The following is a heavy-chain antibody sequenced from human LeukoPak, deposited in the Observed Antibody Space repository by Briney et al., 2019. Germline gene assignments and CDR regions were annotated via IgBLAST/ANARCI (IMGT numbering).Heavy chain of an antibody. Sequence: SGTLSLTCTVSSDSISSYYWTWIRQPPGKGQEWIGYIYHSGSTNYNPSLKSRVTISVDTSKNQFSLKLSSVTAADTAVYYCAGTVVGTTWRAFDIWGQGTMVTVSS. CDR1: SDSISSYY. CDR3: AGTVVGTTWRAFDI. J-gene: IGHJ3*02. D-gene: IGHD1-26*01. V-gene: IGHV4-59*01. CDR2: IYHSGST.